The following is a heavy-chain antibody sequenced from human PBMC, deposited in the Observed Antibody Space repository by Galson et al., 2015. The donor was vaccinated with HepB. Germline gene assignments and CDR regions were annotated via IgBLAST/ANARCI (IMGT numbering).Heavy chain of an antibody. CDR1: GFTFSSYS. J-gene: IGHJ3*02. D-gene: IGHD3-3*01. V-gene: IGHV3-21*01. CDR2: ISSSSSYI. CDR3: AREALRFLEWDAVDI. Sequence: SLRLSCAASGFTFSSYSMNWVRQAPGKGLEWVSSISSSSSYIYYADSVKGRFTISRDNAKNSLYLQMNSLRAEDTAVYYCAREALRFLEWDAVDIWGQGTMVTVSS.